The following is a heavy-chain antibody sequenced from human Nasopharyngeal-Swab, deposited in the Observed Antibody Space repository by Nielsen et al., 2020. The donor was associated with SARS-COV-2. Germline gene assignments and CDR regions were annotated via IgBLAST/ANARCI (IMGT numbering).Heavy chain of an antibody. Sequence: SETLSLTCTLSGGSISSYYWSWIRQSPGKGLEWIGYFYYSGITNYNPSLKSGVSILIDTTKNQFSLKLNSVTAADTAEYYCAREVVGGLVDSWGQGTLVTVSS. V-gene: IGHV4-59*12. CDR3: AREVVGGLVDS. CDR1: GGSISSYY. D-gene: IGHD6-6*01. CDR2: FYYSGIT. J-gene: IGHJ4*02.